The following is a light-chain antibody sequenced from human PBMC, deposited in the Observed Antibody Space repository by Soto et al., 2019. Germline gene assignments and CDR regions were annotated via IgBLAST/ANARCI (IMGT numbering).Light chain of an antibody. CDR1: QSVSSR. Sequence: EIVLTQSPGTLSLSPGETATLSCRASQSVSSRLAWYQQKPGQAPRLLIYQTSIRAAGIPARFSASGSGTDFTLTISDVQPEDFAVYYCQQYGSSGTFGQGTKVDI. J-gene: IGKJ1*01. CDR3: QQYGSSGT. V-gene: IGKV3-20*01. CDR2: QTS.